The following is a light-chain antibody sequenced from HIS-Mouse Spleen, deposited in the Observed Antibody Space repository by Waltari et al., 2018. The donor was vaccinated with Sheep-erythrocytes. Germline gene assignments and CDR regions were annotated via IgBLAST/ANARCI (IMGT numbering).Light chain of an antibody. J-gene: IGLJ3*02. Sequence: QSALTQPASVSGSPGQSITISCTGTRSDVGSYNLVSWYQQHPGKAPKLMIYEGSKRHSGVSNRFSGSKSGNTASLTISGLQAEDEADYYCCSYAGSSTPWVFGGGTKLTVL. CDR3: CSYAGSSTPWV. V-gene: IGLV2-23*01. CDR1: RSDVGSYNL. CDR2: EGS.